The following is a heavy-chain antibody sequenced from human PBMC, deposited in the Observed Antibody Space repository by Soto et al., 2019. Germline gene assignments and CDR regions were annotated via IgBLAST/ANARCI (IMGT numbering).Heavy chain of an antibody. D-gene: IGHD4-17*01. J-gene: IGHJ5*02. CDR1: GYTFTSYG. CDR2: ISDYNGNT. CDR3: ARDACDYETGDNGFDP. Sequence: QVQMVQSGAEVKKPGASVKVSCKAPGYTFTSYGISWVRQAPGQGLEWMGWISDYNGNTNYAQKLQGRVTMTTDTSTSTAYMELRSLLSDDTAVYYCARDACDYETGDNGFDPWGQGTLVTVSS. V-gene: IGHV1-18*01.